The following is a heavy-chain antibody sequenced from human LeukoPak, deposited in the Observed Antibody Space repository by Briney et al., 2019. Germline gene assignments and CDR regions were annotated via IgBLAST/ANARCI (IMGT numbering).Heavy chain of an antibody. CDR3: AREGDSSSSGKRNWFDP. J-gene: IGHJ5*02. D-gene: IGHD6-13*01. CDR1: GYTFTGYY. V-gene: IGHV1-2*02. CDR2: INPNSSGT. Sequence: ASVKVSCKASGYTFTGYYMHWVRQAPGQGLEWMGWINPNSSGTNYAQKFQGRVTMTRDTSISTAYMELSRLRSDDTAVYYCAREGDSSSSGKRNWFDPWGQGTLVTVSS.